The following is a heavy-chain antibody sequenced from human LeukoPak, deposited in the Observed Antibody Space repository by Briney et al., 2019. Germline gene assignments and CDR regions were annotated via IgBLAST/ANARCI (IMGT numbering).Heavy chain of an antibody. Sequence: GASVKVSCKASGGTFSSYAISWVRQAPGQGLEWMGWMNPNSGNTGYAQKFQGRVTITRNTSISTAYMELSSLRSEDTAVYYCARAYHDFRDAFDIWGQGTMVTVSS. CDR3: ARAYHDFRDAFDI. CDR1: GGTFSSYA. D-gene: IGHD3-3*01. V-gene: IGHV1-8*03. J-gene: IGHJ3*02. CDR2: MNPNSGNT.